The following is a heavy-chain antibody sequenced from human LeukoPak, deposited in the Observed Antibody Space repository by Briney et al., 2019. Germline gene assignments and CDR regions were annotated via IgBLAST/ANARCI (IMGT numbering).Heavy chain of an antibody. CDR1: GGSISSYY. V-gene: IGHV4-59*01. CDR2: IHYSGST. Sequence: SETLSLTCSVSGGSISSYYWSWIRQPPGKGLEWIGYIHYSGSTNYNPSLKSRVTISVDTSKNQFSLKLSSVTAADTAVYYCARGDSSGYWYFDYWGQGTLVTVSS. CDR3: ARGDSSGYWYFDY. J-gene: IGHJ4*02. D-gene: IGHD3-22*01.